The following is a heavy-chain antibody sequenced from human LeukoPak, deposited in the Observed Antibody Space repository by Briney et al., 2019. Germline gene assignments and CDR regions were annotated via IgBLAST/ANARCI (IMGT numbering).Heavy chain of an antibody. D-gene: IGHD2-2*01. Sequence: SQTLSLTCAISGDSVSSISATWNWIRQSPSRGLEWLGRTYYRSKWSNDYALSVKSRITINPDTSKNQFPLQLNSVTPEDTAVYYCARVGYCSSTRCSNWFDPWGQGTLVTVSS. V-gene: IGHV6-1*01. J-gene: IGHJ5*02. CDR3: ARVGYCSSTRCSNWFDP. CDR2: TYYRSKWSN. CDR1: GDSVSSISAT.